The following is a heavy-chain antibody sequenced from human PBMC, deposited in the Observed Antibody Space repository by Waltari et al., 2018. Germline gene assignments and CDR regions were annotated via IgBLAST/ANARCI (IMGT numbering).Heavy chain of an antibody. CDR1: GGSISSSSSF. CDR2: IYYTGTT. J-gene: IGHJ6*02. V-gene: IGHV4-39*01. CDR3: TKRTALDGMDV. D-gene: IGHD5-18*01. Sequence: QLQLQESGRGLVKPSETLSPPCSVPGGSISSSSSFWGWTRQPPGKGLEWIGSIYYTGTTNYNPSFESRLTISIDTSKNQFSLKLTSVTAADTAVYYCTKRTALDGMDVWGQGATVTVSS.